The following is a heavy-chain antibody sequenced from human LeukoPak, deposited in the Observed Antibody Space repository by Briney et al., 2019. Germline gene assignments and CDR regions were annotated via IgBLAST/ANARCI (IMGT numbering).Heavy chain of an antibody. D-gene: IGHD3-10*01. CDR3: AKDWDDYYGSGSYFDY. CDR2: IFYDGSIQ. Sequence: LSGGSLRLSCAASGFTFSNYAMHWVRQAPGKGLEWVAVIFYDGSIQYYADSVRGRFTISRDNSKNTLYLQMNSLRAEDTAVYYCAKDWDDYYGSGSYFDYWGQGTQVTVSS. V-gene: IGHV3-30*04. J-gene: IGHJ4*02. CDR1: GFTFSNYA.